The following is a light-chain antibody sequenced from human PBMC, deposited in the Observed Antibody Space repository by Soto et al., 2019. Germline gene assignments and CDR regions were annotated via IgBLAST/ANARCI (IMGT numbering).Light chain of an antibody. Sequence: QSVLTQPPSASGSPGQSVTISCTGTSSDVGGYNYVSWYQQHPGKAPKLMIYEVSKRPSGVPDRFSGSKSGNTASLTVSGLQAEEEADYCCSSYAGSNNWVFGGGTKLTVL. V-gene: IGLV2-8*01. CDR1: SSDVGGYNY. J-gene: IGLJ3*02. CDR3: SSYAGSNNWV. CDR2: EVS.